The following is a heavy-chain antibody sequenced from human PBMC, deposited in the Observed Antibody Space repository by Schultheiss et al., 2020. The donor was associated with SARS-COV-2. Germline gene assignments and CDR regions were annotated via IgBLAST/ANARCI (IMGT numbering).Heavy chain of an antibody. CDR3: ARNGVPQSALIAAAGTLAYYYYGMDV. D-gene: IGHD6-13*01. CDR1: GGSISSYY. J-gene: IGHJ6*02. CDR2: IYYSGST. Sequence: SQTLSLTCTVSGGSISSYYWSWIRQPPGKGLEWIGYIYYSGSTNYNPSLKSRVTISVDTSKNQFSLKLSSVTAADTAVYYCARNGVPQSALIAAAGTLAYYYYGMDVWGQGTTVTVSS. V-gene: IGHV4-59*01.